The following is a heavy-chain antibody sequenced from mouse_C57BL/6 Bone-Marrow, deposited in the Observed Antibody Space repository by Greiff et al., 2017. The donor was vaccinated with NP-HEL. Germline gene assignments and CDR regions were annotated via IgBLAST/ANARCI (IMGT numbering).Heavy chain of an antibody. D-gene: IGHD2-4*01. CDR1: GFTFSDYS. CDR2: INYDGSST. CDR3: AREGGLRRRTYAMDY. V-gene: IGHV5-16*01. J-gene: IGHJ4*01. Sequence: EVKVVESEGGLVQPGSSMKLSCTASGFTFSDYSMAWVRQVPEKGLEWVANINYDGSSTYYLDSLKSRFIISRDKAKNILYLQMSSLKSEDTATYYCAREGGLRRRTYAMDYWGQGTSVTVSS.